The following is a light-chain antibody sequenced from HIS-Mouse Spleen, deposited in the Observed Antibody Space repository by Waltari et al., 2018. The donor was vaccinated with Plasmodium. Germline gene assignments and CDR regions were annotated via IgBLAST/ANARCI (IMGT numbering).Light chain of an antibody. J-gene: IGLJ2*01. CDR3: QTWGTGMGV. V-gene: IGLV4-69*01. Sequence: QLVLTQSPSASASLGASVKLTCTLSSGHSSHALAWHPQQPEKGPRYLMKLNSDGSHSKGDGIPDRFSGSSSGAERYLTISSLQSEDEADYYCQTWGTGMGVFGGGTKLTVL. CDR2: LNSDGSH. CDR1: SGHSSHA.